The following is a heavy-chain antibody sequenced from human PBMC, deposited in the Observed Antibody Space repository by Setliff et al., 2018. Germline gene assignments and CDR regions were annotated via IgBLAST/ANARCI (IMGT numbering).Heavy chain of an antibody. Sequence: PSETLSLTCTVSGYSISSGHYWGWIRQPPGKGLEWIGSISHSGSTYYNPSLKSRVTMSLDTPKNQFFLRLTSVTAADTAVYYCAREPIVGATRSFGLDVWGQGTTVTVSS. V-gene: IGHV4-38-2*02. J-gene: IGHJ6*02. CDR1: GYSISSGHY. D-gene: IGHD1-26*01. CDR2: ISHSGST. CDR3: AREPIVGATRSFGLDV.